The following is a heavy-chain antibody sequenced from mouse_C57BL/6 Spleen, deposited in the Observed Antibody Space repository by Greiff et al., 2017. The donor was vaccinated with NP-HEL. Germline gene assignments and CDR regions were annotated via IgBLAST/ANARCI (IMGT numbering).Heavy chain of an antibody. V-gene: IGHV1-64*01. CDR1: GYTFTSYW. J-gene: IGHJ1*03. CDR3: ASGYYGSSYGYFDV. Sequence: QVQLQQPGAELVKPGDSVKLSCKASGYTFTSYWMHWVKQRPGQGLEWIGMIHPNSGSTNYNEKFKSKATLTVDKSSSTAYMQLSSLTSEDSAVYYCASGYYGSSYGYFDVWGTGTTVTVSS. CDR2: IHPNSGST. D-gene: IGHD1-1*01.